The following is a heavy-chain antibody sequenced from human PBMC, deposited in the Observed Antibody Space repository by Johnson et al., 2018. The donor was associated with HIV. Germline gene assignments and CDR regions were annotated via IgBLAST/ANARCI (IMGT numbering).Heavy chain of an antibody. V-gene: IGHV3-30*02. CDR3: MTDILTGYYNPDGFDI. CDR1: GFTFSNYG. Sequence: QVQLVESRGGVVQPGGSLRLSCAASGFTFSNYGMYWVRQAPGKGLEWVAFIRYDESNEYYADSVKGRFTISRDNSKNTLYLQMSGLRVEDTAVYYCMTDILTGYYNPDGFDIWGQGTMVTVS. D-gene: IGHD3-9*01. CDR2: IRYDESNE. J-gene: IGHJ3*02.